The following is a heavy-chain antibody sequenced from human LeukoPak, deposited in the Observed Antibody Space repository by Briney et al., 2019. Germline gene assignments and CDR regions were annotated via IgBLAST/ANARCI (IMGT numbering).Heavy chain of an antibody. CDR2: ISSSSSTI. D-gene: IGHD3-22*01. Sequence: GGSLRLSCAASGFTFSSYSMNWVRQAPGKGLEWVSYISSSSSTIYYADSVMGRFTISRDNAKNSLYLQMNSLRAEDTAVYYCARDHGYYDSSGYRNWGQGTLVTVSS. J-gene: IGHJ4*02. V-gene: IGHV3-48*04. CDR3: ARDHGYYDSSGYRN. CDR1: GFTFSSYS.